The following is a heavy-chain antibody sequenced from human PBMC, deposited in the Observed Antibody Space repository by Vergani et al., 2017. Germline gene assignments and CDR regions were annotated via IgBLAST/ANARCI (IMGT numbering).Heavy chain of an antibody. V-gene: IGHV3-11*06. CDR2: ISSSSSYT. J-gene: IGHJ4*02. CDR3: ARTDCNSTSCYTRRGYFDY. CDR1: GFTFSDYY. Sequence: QVQLVESGGGLVKPGGSLRLSCAASGFTFSDYYMSWIRQAPGKGLEWVSYISSSSSYTNYADSVKGRFTISRDNAKNSLYLQMNSLRAEDTAVYYCARTDCNSTSCYTRRGYFDYWGQGTLVTVSS. D-gene: IGHD2-2*02.